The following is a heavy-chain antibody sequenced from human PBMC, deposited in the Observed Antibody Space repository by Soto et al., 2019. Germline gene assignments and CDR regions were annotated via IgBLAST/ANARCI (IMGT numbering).Heavy chain of an antibody. Sequence: TLSLTCTVSGESIATGAFYWSWIRLQSGKGPEWIGSIFYAGDTYYNPSLKSRVEISLDGSQNQFSLNLRSVTVADTAVYYCAREGDYRTWFEPWGPGTLVTVSS. CDR1: GESIATGAFY. CDR2: IFYAGDT. CDR3: AREGDYRTWFEP. D-gene: IGHD4-17*01. J-gene: IGHJ5*02. V-gene: IGHV4-31*03.